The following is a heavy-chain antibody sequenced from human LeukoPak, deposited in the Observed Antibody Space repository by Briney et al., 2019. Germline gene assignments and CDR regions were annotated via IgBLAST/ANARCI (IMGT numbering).Heavy chain of an antibody. Sequence: GGSLRLSCAASGFTFSSYSMNWVRQTPGKGLEWVSYISSSTTTIYYADSVKGRFTISRDNAKNSLYLQMNSLSAEDTAVYYCAREMISGNYYNNFDSWGQGTLVTVSS. CDR1: GFTFSSYS. V-gene: IGHV3-48*04. CDR3: AREMISGNYYNNFDS. CDR2: ISSSTTTI. J-gene: IGHJ4*02. D-gene: IGHD1-26*01.